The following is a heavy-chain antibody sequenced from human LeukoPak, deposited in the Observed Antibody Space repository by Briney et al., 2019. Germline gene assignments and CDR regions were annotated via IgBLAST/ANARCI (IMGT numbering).Heavy chain of an antibody. D-gene: IGHD3-10*01. CDR1: GYTFTAYY. J-gene: IGHJ4*02. CDR2: INPNCGNT. Sequence: ASVKVSCKASGYTFTAYYLHWVRQAPGQGLERMGWINPNCGNTNYAQNFQGRVTMTRDTSISTAYMELSRLSSDDTPGYYFARVYGWGRYYYYFDYWGKGTLVTVSS. CDR3: ARVYGWGRYYYYFDY. V-gene: IGHV1-2*02.